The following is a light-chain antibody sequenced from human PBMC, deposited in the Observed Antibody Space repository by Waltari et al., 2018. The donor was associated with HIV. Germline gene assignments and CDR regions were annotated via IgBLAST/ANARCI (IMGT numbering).Light chain of an antibody. Sequence: QSALAHPASVSGSPGQSITIPCTGSTSDIAGDHYVSWYQLQPGGPPKLLIYDVSQRPSGVSDRFSGSRSGNTASLTISRLQTGDEGEYSCSSYTTTNTFVVFGGGTKVTVL. V-gene: IGLV2-14*03. CDR2: DVS. CDR1: TSDIAGDHY. CDR3: SSYTTTNTFVV. J-gene: IGLJ2*01.